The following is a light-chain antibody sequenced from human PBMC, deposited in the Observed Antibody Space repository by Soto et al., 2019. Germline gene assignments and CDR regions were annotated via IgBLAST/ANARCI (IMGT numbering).Light chain of an antibody. Sequence: EVVLTQSPVTLSLSPGERATLSCRASQSVSSPYLAWYQQKPGQPPRLLIYGASSRATDIPDRFIGSGSGTEFTLTIARLAPEDFAMSYCQQYGSSPFTFGPGTKVYI. J-gene: IGKJ3*01. V-gene: IGKV3-20*01. CDR1: QSVSSPY. CDR3: QQYGSSPFT. CDR2: GAS.